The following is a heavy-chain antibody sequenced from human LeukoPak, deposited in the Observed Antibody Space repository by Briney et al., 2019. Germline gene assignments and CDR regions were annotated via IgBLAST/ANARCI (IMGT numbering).Heavy chain of an antibody. CDR3: ARAVEMATILELMRFAWFDP. CDR2: IYYSGST. V-gene: IGHV4-34*01. J-gene: IGHJ5*02. Sequence: SETLSLTCAVYGGSFSGYYWSWIRQPPGKGLEWIGSIYYSGSTYYNPSLKSRVTISVDTSKNQFSLKLSSVTAADTAVYYCARAVEMATILELMRFAWFDPWGQGTLVTVSS. CDR1: GGSFSGYY. D-gene: IGHD5-24*01.